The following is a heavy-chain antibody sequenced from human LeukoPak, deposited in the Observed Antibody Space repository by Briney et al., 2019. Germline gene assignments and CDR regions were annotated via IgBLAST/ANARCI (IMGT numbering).Heavy chain of an antibody. D-gene: IGHD5-12*01. CDR3: ARDQSGYDFGFDY. CDR2: IWYDGSNK. Sequence: GGSLRLSCAASGFTFSSYAMHWVRQAPGKGLEWVAVIWYDGSNKYYANSVKGRFTISRDNSKNTLYLQMNSLRAEDTAVYYCARDQSGYDFGFDYWGQGTLVTVSS. V-gene: IGHV3-33*01. J-gene: IGHJ4*02. CDR1: GFTFSSYA.